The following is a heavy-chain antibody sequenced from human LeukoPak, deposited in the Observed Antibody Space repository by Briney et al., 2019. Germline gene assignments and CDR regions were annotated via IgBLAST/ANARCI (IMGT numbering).Heavy chain of an antibody. D-gene: IGHD6-6*01. CDR1: GFTFDDYA. CDR2: ISWNSGSI. CDR3: AGGLRGSSLARGYYYMDV. J-gene: IGHJ6*03. Sequence: HPGGSLRLSCAASGFTFDDYAMHWVRQAPGKGLEWVSGISWNSGSIGYADSVKGRFTISRDNAKNSLYLHMNSLRAEDTAVYYCAGGLRGSSLARGYYYMDVWGKGTTVTVSS. V-gene: IGHV3-9*01.